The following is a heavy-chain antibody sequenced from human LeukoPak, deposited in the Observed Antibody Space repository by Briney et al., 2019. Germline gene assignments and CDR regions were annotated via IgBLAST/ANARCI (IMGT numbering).Heavy chain of an antibody. CDR3: ARVPPHCSGGSCYFDY. J-gene: IGHJ4*02. D-gene: IGHD2-15*01. CDR2: ISSSGSTI. V-gene: IGHV3-11*04. Sequence: GGSLRPSCAASGFTFSDYYMSWIRQAPGKGLEWVSYISSSGSTIYYADSVKGRFTISRDNAKNSLYLQMNSLRAEDTAVYYCARVPPHCSGGSCYFDYWGQGTLVTVSS. CDR1: GFTFSDYY.